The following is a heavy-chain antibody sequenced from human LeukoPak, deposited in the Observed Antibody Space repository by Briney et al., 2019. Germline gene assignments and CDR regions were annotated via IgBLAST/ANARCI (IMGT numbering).Heavy chain of an antibody. CDR1: GFTFSNYD. J-gene: IGHJ4*02. Sequence: GGSLRLSCAASGFTFSNYDMHWVRQATGKGLEWVSAIGTAGDTYYPGSVRGRFTMSRENAKNSLYLQMNSLTAGDTAVYYCARGANTHFDCWGQGILVTVSS. D-gene: IGHD1-26*01. CDR3: ARGANTHFDC. CDR2: IGTAGDT. V-gene: IGHV3-13*04.